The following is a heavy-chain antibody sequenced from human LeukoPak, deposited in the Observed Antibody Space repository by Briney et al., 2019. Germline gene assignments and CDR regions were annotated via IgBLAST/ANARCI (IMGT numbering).Heavy chain of an antibody. CDR1: GGSISSGSYS. D-gene: IGHD3-22*01. Sequence: SETLSLTCTVSGGSISSGSYSWGWIGQPPGKGLEWIGGIYYSGNTYYNPSLRSRVTISVDTSKNQFSLKLSSLTASDTAVYYCARVFPVSATVITECYFNLWGRGTLVTVSS. CDR2: IYYSGNT. J-gene: IGHJ2*01. V-gene: IGHV4-39*01. CDR3: ARVFPVSATVITECYFNL.